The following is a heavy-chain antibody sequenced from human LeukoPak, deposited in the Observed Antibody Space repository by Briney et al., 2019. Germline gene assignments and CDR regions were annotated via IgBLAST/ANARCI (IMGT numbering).Heavy chain of an antibody. V-gene: IGHV1-18*01. D-gene: IGHD3-10*01. CDR1: GYTFTAYG. Sequence: ASVKVSCKASGYTFTAYGISWVRQAPGQGLEWMGWVSPYNGNTNYAQNLQGRVTMTTVTSTTTAFMEMRSLTADDTAVYYCARSSGLSFEEYWGQGTLVTVSA. CDR3: ARSSGLSFEEY. J-gene: IGHJ4*02. CDR2: VSPYNGNT.